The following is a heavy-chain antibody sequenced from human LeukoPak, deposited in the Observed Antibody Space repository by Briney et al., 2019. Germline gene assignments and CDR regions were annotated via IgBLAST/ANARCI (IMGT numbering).Heavy chain of an antibody. D-gene: IGHD3-22*01. Sequence: PSETLSLTCAVYGGSFSGYYWSWIRQPPGKGLEWIGEINHSGTTNYNPSLKSRVTISLDTSKNQFSLKPYSVTAADTAVYCCARSYDSRGYYYYGMDVWGQGTTVTVSS. V-gene: IGHV4-34*01. CDR3: ARSYDSRGYYYYGMDV. CDR1: GGSFSGYY. J-gene: IGHJ6*02. CDR2: INHSGTT.